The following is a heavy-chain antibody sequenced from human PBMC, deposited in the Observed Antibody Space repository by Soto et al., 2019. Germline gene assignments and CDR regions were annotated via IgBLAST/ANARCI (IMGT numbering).Heavy chain of an antibody. D-gene: IGHD3-9*01. Sequence: QVQLQQWGAGPLRPLETLSLTCGVSGGSFSGYYWAWIRQSPGKGLEWIGEINDRGSINYNPSLKSRVSISVDTSKKHCSLILRSVTAADTAVYYCARGSHDILPGPPWVWYFDLWGRGTLVTVSS. CDR1: GGSFSGYY. J-gene: IGHJ2*01. CDR3: ARGSHDILPGPPWVWYFDL. V-gene: IGHV4-34*01. CDR2: INDRGSI.